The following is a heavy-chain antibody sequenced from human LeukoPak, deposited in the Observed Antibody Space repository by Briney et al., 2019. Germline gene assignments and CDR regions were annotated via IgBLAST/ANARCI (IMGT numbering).Heavy chain of an antibody. D-gene: IGHD3-10*01. V-gene: IGHV3-48*03. Sequence: GGSLRLSCAASGFTFSNYDMNWVRQAPGKGLEWVSYISSSASSKYYADSVKGRFTISRDNAKNSLYLQLNSLRAEDTAVYYCARWRSMVRGVNGFDAFDIWGQGTMVTVSS. J-gene: IGHJ3*02. CDR2: ISSSASSK. CDR3: ARWRSMVRGVNGFDAFDI. CDR1: GFTFSNYD.